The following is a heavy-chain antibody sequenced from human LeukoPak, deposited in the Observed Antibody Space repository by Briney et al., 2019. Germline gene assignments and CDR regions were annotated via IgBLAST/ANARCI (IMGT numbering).Heavy chain of an antibody. CDR2: IYYSGSA. V-gene: IGHV4-39*01. Sequence: SETLSLTCTVSGGSISSSSYYWGWIRQPPGKGLEWIGSIYYSGSAYYNPSLKSRVTISVDTSKNQFSLKLSSVTAADTAVYYCARSRTVDCSSTSCFGVDVWGKGTTVTVSS. D-gene: IGHD2-2*01. CDR1: GGSISSSSYY. CDR3: ARSRTVDCSSTSCFGVDV. J-gene: IGHJ6*04.